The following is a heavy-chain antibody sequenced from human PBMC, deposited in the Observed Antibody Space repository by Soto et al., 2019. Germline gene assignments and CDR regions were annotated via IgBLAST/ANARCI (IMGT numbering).Heavy chain of an antibody. D-gene: IGHD6-19*01. V-gene: IGHV1-8*01. CDR1: GYTFTNYD. J-gene: IGHJ6*03. CDR3: ATVSAWQFYFFMDV. Sequence: QVQLVQSGAEVKKPGASVKVSCKASGYTFTNYDINWVRQATGQGLEWMGWMNTNSGDTGYAQNFQGRVTMTRNTSISTAYMELSSLRSEDTAVYYCATVSAWQFYFFMDVWGKGTTVTVSS. CDR2: MNTNSGDT.